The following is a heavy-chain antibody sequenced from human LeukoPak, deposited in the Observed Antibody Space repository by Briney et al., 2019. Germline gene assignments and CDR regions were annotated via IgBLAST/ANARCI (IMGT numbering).Heavy chain of an antibody. Sequence: GGSLRLSCAASGFTFSSYSMNWVRQAPGKGLEWVSSISSSSSYIYYADSVKGRFTISRDNAKNSLYLQMNSLRAEDTAVYYCAKSSYYDASGYYREYYFDYWGQGTLVTVSS. CDR1: GFTFSSYS. CDR3: AKSSYYDASGYYREYYFDY. D-gene: IGHD3-22*01. CDR2: ISSSSSYI. V-gene: IGHV3-21*04. J-gene: IGHJ4*02.